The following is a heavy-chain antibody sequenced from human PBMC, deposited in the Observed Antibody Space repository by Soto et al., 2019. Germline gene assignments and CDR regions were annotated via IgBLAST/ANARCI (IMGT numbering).Heavy chain of an antibody. Sequence: PGGSLRLSCAASGFTFSSYAMSWVRQAPGKGLEWVSAISGSGGSTYYADSVKGRFTISRDNSKNTLYLQMNSLRAEDTAMYFCARDQYYYDGSGYPQNDAFDIWGQGTMVTVSS. V-gene: IGHV3-23*01. CDR3: ARDQYYYDGSGYPQNDAFDI. CDR1: GFTFSSYA. J-gene: IGHJ3*02. CDR2: ISGSGGST. D-gene: IGHD3-22*01.